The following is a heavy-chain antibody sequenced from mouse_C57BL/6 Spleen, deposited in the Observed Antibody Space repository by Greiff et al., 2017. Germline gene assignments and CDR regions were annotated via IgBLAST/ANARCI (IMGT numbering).Heavy chain of an antibody. D-gene: IGHD1-1*01. V-gene: IGHV1-82*01. J-gene: IGHJ3*01. Sequence: QVQLQQSGPELVKPGASVKISCKASGYAFSSSWMNWVKQRPGKGLEWIGRIYPGDGDTNYNGKFKGKATLTADKSSSTAYMQLSSLTSEDSAVYFCARDYYEAWFAYWGQGTLVTVSA. CDR3: ARDYYEAWFAY. CDR2: IYPGDGDT. CDR1: GYAFSSSW.